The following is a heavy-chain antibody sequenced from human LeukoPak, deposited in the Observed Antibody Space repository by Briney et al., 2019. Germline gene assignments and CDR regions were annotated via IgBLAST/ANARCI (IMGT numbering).Heavy chain of an antibody. CDR1: GFTFSSYS. V-gene: IGHV3-21*01. J-gene: IGHJ4*02. D-gene: IGHD4-17*01. CDR2: ISSISSYI. Sequence: PGGSLRLSCAASGFTFSSYSMNWVRQAPGKGLEWVSSISSISSYIYYADSVKGRFTISRDNAKNSLYLQMNSLRAEDTAVYYCASPGDYGDFDYWGQGTLVTVSS. CDR3: ASPGDYGDFDY.